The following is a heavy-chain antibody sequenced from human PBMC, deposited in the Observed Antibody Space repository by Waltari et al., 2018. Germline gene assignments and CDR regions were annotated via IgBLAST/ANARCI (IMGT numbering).Heavy chain of an antibody. J-gene: IGHJ6*02. D-gene: IGHD1-1*01. CDR1: GFTLRTYD. Sequence: QVQLVESGGGVVHPGRSLRLSCAASGFTLRTYDFHWVRQAAGKGLEWVAVISYDGSHEYYADSVRGRFTISRDNFKNTLYLQLNSLRAEDTGVYFCVRDGHQHQPGWKGGYYYYGMDVWGQGTTVIVSS. CDR2: ISYDGSHE. CDR3: VRDGHQHQPGWKGGYYYYGMDV. V-gene: IGHV3-30*16.